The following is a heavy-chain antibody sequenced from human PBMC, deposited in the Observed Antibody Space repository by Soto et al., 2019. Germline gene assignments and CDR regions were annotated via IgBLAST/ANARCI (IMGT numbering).Heavy chain of an antibody. Sequence: PGGSLRLSCAASGFTFSSYAMSWVRQAPGKGLEWVSAISGSGGSTYYADSVKGRFTISRDNSKNTLYLQMNSLRAEDTAVYYCANSASEPYCGGDCYPRINYYYGMDVWGQGTTVTVSS. CDR1: GFTFSSYA. D-gene: IGHD2-21*02. V-gene: IGHV3-23*01. CDR2: ISGSGGST. CDR3: ANSASEPYCGGDCYPRINYYYGMDV. J-gene: IGHJ6*02.